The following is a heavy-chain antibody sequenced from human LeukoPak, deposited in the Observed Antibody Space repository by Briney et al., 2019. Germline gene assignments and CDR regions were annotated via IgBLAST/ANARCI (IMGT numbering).Heavy chain of an antibody. CDR1: GYTFTSYY. V-gene: IGHV1-46*01. Sequence: ASVKVSCKASGYTFTSYYMHWVRQAPGQGLEWMGIINPSGGSTSYAQKFQGGVTMTRDTSTSTVYMELSSLRSEDTAVYYCARLGGGAARPKDFDYWGQGTLVTVSS. CDR3: ARLGGGAARPKDFDY. J-gene: IGHJ4*02. CDR2: INPSGGST. D-gene: IGHD6-6*01.